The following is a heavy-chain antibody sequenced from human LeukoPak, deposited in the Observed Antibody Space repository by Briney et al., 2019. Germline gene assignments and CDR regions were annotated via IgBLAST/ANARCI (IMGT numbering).Heavy chain of an antibody. J-gene: IGHJ4*02. D-gene: IGHD3-9*01. Sequence: SETLSLTCTVSGGSISSYYWSWIRQPPGKGLEWIGYIYYSGSTNYNPSLKSRVTISVDTSKNQFSLKLSSVTAADTAVYYCARVRYFDWLLIDYWGQGTLVTVSS. CDR2: IYYSGST. CDR1: GGSISSYY. V-gene: IGHV4-59*01. CDR3: ARVRYFDWLLIDY.